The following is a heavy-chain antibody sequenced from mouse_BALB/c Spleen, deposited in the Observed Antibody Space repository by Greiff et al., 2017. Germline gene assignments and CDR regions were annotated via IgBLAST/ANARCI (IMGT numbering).Heavy chain of an antibody. CDR1: GYTFTSYW. CDR2: INPSTGYT. V-gene: IGHV1-7*01. CDR3: ARRRATATYYYAMDY. D-gene: IGHD1-2*01. J-gene: IGHJ4*01. Sequence: LEESGAELAKPGASVKMSCKASGYTFTSYWMHWVKQRPGQGLEWIGYINPSTGYTEYNQKFKDKATLTADKSSSTAYMQLSSLTSEDSAVYDCARRRATATYYYAMDYWGQGTSVTVSS.